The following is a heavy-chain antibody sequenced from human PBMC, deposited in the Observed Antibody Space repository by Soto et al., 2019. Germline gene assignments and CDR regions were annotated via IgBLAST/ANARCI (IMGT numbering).Heavy chain of an antibody. CDR2: IYYSGYT. CDR1: GGSISPYY. CDR3: ARLIRDASGSYRLDY. J-gene: IGHJ4*02. V-gene: IGHV4-59*08. Sequence: QVQLQESGPGRVKPSETLSLTCTASGGSISPYYWSWIRQPPGEGMEWLGYIYYSGYTNYNPSHKSRLTISVDTTKNQFSLRLSSVTAADTAVYFCARLIRDASGSYRLDYWGRGTLVTVSS. D-gene: IGHD3-10*01.